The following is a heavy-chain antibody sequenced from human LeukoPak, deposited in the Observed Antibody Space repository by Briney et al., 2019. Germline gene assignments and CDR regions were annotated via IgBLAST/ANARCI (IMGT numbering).Heavy chain of an antibody. CDR1: GFTFSDYT. Sequence: GGSLRLSCAASGFTFSDYTMNWVRQAPGKGLEWVSSISSGGTYKYYADSVKGRFTISRDNAQNSLYLQMNSLRAEDTAVYYCARDFRGGAPGSDFWSGHGSFDYWGQGTLVTVSS. V-gene: IGHV3-21*01. J-gene: IGHJ4*02. CDR3: ARDFRGGAPGSDFWSGHGSFDY. CDR2: ISSGGTYK. D-gene: IGHD3-3*01.